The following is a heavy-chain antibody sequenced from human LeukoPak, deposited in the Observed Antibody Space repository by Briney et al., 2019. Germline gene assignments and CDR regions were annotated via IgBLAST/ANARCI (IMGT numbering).Heavy chain of an antibody. J-gene: IGHJ4*02. CDR2: IYYSGST. V-gene: IGHV4-39*07. CDR1: GASISTSSYY. Sequence: SETLSLTCTVSGASISTSSYYWGWIRQPPGKGLECIVNIYYSGSTYYNPSLKSRVTISVDTSKNQFSLKLSSVTAADTAVYYCARGSWQLAEEVYWGQGTLVTVSS. D-gene: IGHD6-6*01. CDR3: ARGSWQLAEEVY.